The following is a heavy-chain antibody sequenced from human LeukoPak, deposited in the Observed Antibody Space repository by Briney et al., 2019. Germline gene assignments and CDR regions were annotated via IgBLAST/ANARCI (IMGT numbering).Heavy chain of an antibody. V-gene: IGHV1-69*05. J-gene: IGHJ5*02. Sequence: ASVKVSCKASGGTFSSYAISWVRQAPGQGLEWMGGIIPIFGTANYAQKFQGRVTITMDESTSTAYMELSSLRSEDTAVYYCASMGYCTNGVCYQNWFDPWGQGTLVTVSS. CDR1: GGTFSSYA. D-gene: IGHD2-8*01. CDR3: ASMGYCTNGVCYQNWFDP. CDR2: IIPIFGTA.